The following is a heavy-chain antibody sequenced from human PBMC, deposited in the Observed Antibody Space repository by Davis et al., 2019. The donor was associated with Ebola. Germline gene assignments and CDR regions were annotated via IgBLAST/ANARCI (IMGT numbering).Heavy chain of an antibody. V-gene: IGHV3-48*02. D-gene: IGHD6-13*01. J-gene: IGHJ4*02. CDR3: ARGGYSSSWYYFDY. CDR1: GFTISSYS. CDR2: ISISSSTI. Sequence: GESLKISCAASGFTISSYSMNWVRQAPGKGLEWVSYISISSSTIYYADSVKGRFTISRDNAKNSLYLQMNSLRDEDTAVYYCARGGYSSSWYYFDYWGQGTLVTVSS.